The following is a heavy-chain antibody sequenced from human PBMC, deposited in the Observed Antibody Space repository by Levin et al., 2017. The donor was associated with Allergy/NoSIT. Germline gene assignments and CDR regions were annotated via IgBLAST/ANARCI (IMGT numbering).Heavy chain of an antibody. CDR3: ARGGGGNDYYYYYGMDV. Sequence: SETLSLTCTVSGGSISSYYWSWIRQPPGKGLEWIGYIYYSGSTNYNPSLKSRVTISVDTSKNQFSLKLSSVTAADTAVYYCARGGGGNDYYYYYGMDVWGQGTTVTVSS. CDR1: GGSISSYY. J-gene: IGHJ6*02. V-gene: IGHV4-59*01. CDR2: IYYSGST. D-gene: IGHD4-23*01.